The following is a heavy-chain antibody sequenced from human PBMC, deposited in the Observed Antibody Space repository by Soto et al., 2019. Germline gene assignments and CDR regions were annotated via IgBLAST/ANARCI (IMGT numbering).Heavy chain of an antibody. CDR1: GFTFSSYG. D-gene: IGHD3-10*01. CDR3: AKARLYGSGHNYGMDV. CDR2: ISYDGSNK. Sequence: QVQLVESGGGVVQPGRSLRLSCAASGFTFSSYGMHWVRQAPGKGLEWVAVISYDGSNKYYADSVKGRFTISRDNSKNTLYLQMNSLRAEDTGVYYCAKARLYGSGHNYGMDVWGQGTTVTVSS. J-gene: IGHJ6*02. V-gene: IGHV3-30*18.